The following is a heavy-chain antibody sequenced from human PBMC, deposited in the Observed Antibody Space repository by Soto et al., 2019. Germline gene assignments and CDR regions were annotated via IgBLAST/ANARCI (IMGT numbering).Heavy chain of an antibody. CDR1: GFTFSNAW. V-gene: IGHV3-15*07. CDR2: IKSKTDGGTT. J-gene: IGHJ4*02. CDR3: TTSRYVVPFVDY. Sequence: WGSLRLSCAASGFTFSNAWMNWVRQAPGKGLEWVGRIKSKTDGGTTDYAAPVKGRFTISRDDSKNTLYLQMNSLKTEDTAAYYCTTSRYVVPFVDYWGQGTLVPVSS. D-gene: IGHD2-2*01.